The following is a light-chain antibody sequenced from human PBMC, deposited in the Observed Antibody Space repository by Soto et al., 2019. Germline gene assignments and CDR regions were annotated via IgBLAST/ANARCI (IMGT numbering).Light chain of an antibody. CDR2: GAS. J-gene: IGKJ3*01. CDR1: QSVSSN. V-gene: IGKV3-15*01. Sequence: EIVMTQSPATLSVSPGERATLSCRASQSVSSNLAWYQQKPGQAPRLLIYGASTRAAGIPARFSGSGSGTESTLTISRLKSEDFAIYYCQQYNNWPFTFGPGTKVDIK. CDR3: QQYNNWPFT.